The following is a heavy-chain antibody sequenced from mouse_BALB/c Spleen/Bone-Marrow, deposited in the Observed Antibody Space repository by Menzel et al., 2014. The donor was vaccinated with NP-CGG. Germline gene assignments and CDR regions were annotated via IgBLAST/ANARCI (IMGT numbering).Heavy chain of an antibody. J-gene: IGHJ2*01. CDR2: ISYDGYN. CDR3: ARDPHYGDYLGDY. D-gene: IGHD2-13*01. CDR1: GYSITSGYY. V-gene: IGHV3-6*02. Sequence: EVQVVESGPGLVKPSQSLSLICSVTGYSITSGYYWNWIRQFPGDKLEWMGYISYDGYNKYNPSLKNRISITRDTSENQFFLKLSSMTTEDTATYYCARDPHYGDYLGDYWGQGTTLTVSS.